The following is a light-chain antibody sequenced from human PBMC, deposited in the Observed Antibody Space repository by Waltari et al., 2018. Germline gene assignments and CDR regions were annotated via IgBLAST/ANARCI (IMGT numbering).Light chain of an antibody. CDR2: GAS. CDR1: QSVSSN. Sequence: EIVMTQSPATLSVSLGERANLSCRASQSVSSNLAWYQQKPGQAPRLLIYGASTRATGIPARFSGSGSGTGFTLTISSLQSEDFAVYYCEQYNNWPPWTFGQGTKVEIK. V-gene: IGKV3D-15*01. J-gene: IGKJ1*01. CDR3: EQYNNWPPWT.